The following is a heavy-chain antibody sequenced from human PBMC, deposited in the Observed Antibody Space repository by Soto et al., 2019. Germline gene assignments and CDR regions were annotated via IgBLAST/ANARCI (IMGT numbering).Heavy chain of an antibody. CDR2: IYYSGST. V-gene: IGHV4-59*08. CDR1: GGSISSYY. J-gene: IGHJ4*02. CDR3: ARAPLGMTTHPLFDY. D-gene: IGHD4-17*01. Sequence: SETLSLTCTVSGGSISSYYWSWIRQPPGKGLEWIGYIYYSGSTNYNPSLKSRVTISVDTSKNQFSLKLSSVTAADTAVYYCARAPLGMTTHPLFDYWGQGTLVTVSS.